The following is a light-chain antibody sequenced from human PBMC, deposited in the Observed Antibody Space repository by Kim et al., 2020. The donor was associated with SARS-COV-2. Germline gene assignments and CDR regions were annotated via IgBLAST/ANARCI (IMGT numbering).Light chain of an antibody. J-gene: IGLJ2*01. Sequence: VSPGQTASITCSGDKLGDKYACWYQQEPGQSPVLVIYQGSKRPSGIPERFSGSNSGNTATLTISGTQAMDEADYYCQAWDSSTAVFGGGTQLTVL. CDR3: QAWDSSTAV. CDR2: QGS. CDR1: KLGDKY. V-gene: IGLV3-1*01.